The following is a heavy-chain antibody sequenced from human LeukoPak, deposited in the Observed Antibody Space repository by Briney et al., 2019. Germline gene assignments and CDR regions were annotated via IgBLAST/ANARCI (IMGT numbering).Heavy chain of an antibody. D-gene: IGHD6-13*01. CDR2: MYSGGDT. CDR1: GFTVSDNY. V-gene: IGHV3-53*01. CDR3: ARDAPQVPAAGVLAS. J-gene: IGHJ5*02. Sequence: GGSLRHSCAASGFTVSDNYMSWVRQAPGKGLEWVSVMYSGGDTYYADSVKGRFTFSRDISKNTLYLQMNGLRTEYTAMYYCARDAPQVPAAGVLASWGQGTLVTVSS.